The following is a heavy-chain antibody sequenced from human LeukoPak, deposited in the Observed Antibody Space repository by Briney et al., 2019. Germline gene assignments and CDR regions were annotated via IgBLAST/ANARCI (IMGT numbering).Heavy chain of an antibody. V-gene: IGHV4-34*01. D-gene: IGHD2-21*02. CDR1: GGSFSGYY. CDR2: INHSGST. CDR3: ARSSVTSASQVIDY. J-gene: IGHJ4*02. Sequence: SETLSLTCAVYGGSFSGYYWSWIRQPPGKGLEWIGEINHSGSTNYNPSLKSRVTMSVDTSKNQFSLNLSSVTAADTAVYYCARSSVTSASQVIDYWGPGTLVTVSS.